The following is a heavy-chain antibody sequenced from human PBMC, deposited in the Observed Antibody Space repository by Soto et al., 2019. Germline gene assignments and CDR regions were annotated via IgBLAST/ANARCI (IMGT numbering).Heavy chain of an antibody. CDR2: ISWDGGST. J-gene: IGHJ6*02. Sequence: GGSLRLSCAASGFTFDDYTMHWVRQAPGKGLEWVSLISWDGGSTYYADSVKGRFTISRDNSKNSLYLQMNSLRTEDTALYYCAGGAVAGTRYYYYYGMDVWGQGTTVTVSS. CDR1: GFTFDDYT. V-gene: IGHV3-43*01. D-gene: IGHD6-19*01. CDR3: AGGAVAGTRYYYYYGMDV.